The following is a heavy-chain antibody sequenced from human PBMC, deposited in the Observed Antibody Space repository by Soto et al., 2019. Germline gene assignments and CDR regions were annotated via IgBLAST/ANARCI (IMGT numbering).Heavy chain of an antibody. Sequence: GGSLRLSCAASGFTFSSYAMHWVRQAPGKGLEWVAVISYDGSNKYYADSVKGRFTISRDNSKNTLYLQMNSLRAEDTAVYYCARDIVGGEHNWFDPWGQGTLVTVSS. CDR2: ISYDGSNK. J-gene: IGHJ5*02. CDR3: ARDIVGGEHNWFDP. D-gene: IGHD1-26*01. V-gene: IGHV3-30-3*01. CDR1: GFTFSSYA.